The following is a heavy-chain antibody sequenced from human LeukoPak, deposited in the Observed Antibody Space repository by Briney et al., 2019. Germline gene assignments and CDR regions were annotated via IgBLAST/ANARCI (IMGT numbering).Heavy chain of an antibody. Sequence: GSLRLACAASGFTVSSYGMSWIRQPPGKWLESLGVIKHSGSTNYHPSLKSRVPISVDTSKTQLSLKLSSVTAAATAVFYCARVVFYDDSGSYFDYWGQGALVSVSS. D-gene: IGHD3-10*01. CDR1: GFTVSSYG. J-gene: IGHJ4*02. CDR2: IKHSGST. CDR3: ARVVFYDDSGSYFDY. V-gene: IGHV4-34*01.